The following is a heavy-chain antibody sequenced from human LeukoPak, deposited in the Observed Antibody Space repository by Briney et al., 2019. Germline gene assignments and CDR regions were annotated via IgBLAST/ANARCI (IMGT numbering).Heavy chain of an antibody. CDR2: VHYSENT. CDR1: GGSISNYY. J-gene: IGHJ2*01. D-gene: IGHD6-13*01. V-gene: IGHV4-59*01. Sequence: SETLSLTCIVSGGSISNYYWSWIRQPPRKGLEWIGYVHYSENTNYNPSLKSRVTISVDTSKNQFSLKLSSVTAADTAVYYCARMIAAAGTEYFDLWGRGTLVTVSS. CDR3: ARMIAAAGTEYFDL.